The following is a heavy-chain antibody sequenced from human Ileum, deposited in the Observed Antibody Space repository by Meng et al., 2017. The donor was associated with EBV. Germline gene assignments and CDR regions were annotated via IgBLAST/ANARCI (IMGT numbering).Heavy chain of an antibody. D-gene: IGHD2-15*01. CDR3: ASGTPGRSYCDY. J-gene: IGHJ4*02. CDR2: FVNYVDT. V-gene: IGHV1-18*01. Sequence: QVHLLQSGPVVTKSGASVRVSCKASGYTFGSYGICLVRQAPGQGLEWMGWFVNYVDTYPAPKFQGRVTMTTDTHTNTAFMELRSLTSDDTAVYYCASGTPGRSYCDYWGQGTLVTVSS. CDR1: GYTFGSYG.